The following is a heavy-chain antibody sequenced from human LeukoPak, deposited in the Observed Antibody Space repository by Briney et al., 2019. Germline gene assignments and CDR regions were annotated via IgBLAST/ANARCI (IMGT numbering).Heavy chain of an antibody. CDR2: ISAYNGNT. D-gene: IGHD3-22*01. V-gene: IGHV1-18*01. CDR1: GYTFTSYG. Sequence: ASVKVSCRASGYTFTSYGISWVRQAPGQGLEWVGWISAYNGNTNYAQKLQGRVTMTTDTSTSTAYMELRSLRSDDTAVYYCARDSGDSSGYYPDYWGQGTLVTVAS. CDR3: ARDSGDSSGYYPDY. J-gene: IGHJ4*02.